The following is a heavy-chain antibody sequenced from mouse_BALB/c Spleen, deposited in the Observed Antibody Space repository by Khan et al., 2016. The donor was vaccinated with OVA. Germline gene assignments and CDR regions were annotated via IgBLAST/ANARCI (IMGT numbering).Heavy chain of an antibody. CDR1: GFSLSRYN. J-gene: IGHJ4*01. V-gene: IGHV2-6-4*01. CDR3: ARAYYRYDGYYALDY. CDR2: IWAGGGT. Sequence: QVQLKESGPGLVAPSQSLSITCTVSGFSLSRYNIHWVRQPPGKGLEWLGMIWAGGGTDYYSTLKSRLNISKDNSKSQVFLKRNSLQTDDTAMYYCARAYYRYDGYYALDYWGQGTSVTVSS. D-gene: IGHD2-14*01.